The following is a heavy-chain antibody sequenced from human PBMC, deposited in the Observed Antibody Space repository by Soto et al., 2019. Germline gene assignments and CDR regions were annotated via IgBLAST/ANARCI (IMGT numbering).Heavy chain of an antibody. CDR3: ARGTAAAGDYYYYYMDV. CDR2: MNPNSGNT. CDR1: GYTFTSYD. V-gene: IGHV1-8*01. J-gene: IGHJ6*03. D-gene: IGHD6-13*01. Sequence: GASVKVSCKASGYTFTSYDINWVRQATGQGFEWMGWMNPNSGNTGYAQKFQGRVTMTRNTSISTAYMELSSLRSEDTAVYYCARGTAAAGDYYYYYMDVWGKGTTVTVSS.